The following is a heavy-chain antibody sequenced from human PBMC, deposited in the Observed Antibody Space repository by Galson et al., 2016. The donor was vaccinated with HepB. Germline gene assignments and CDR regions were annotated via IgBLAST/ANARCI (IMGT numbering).Heavy chain of an antibody. CDR2: MNPSSANT. V-gene: IGHV1-8*01. D-gene: IGHD1-14*01. Sequence: SVKVSCKASGYTFTNYDITWVRQAPGQGLEWMGWMNPSSANTGYAQKFRGRVTMTRDTSISTAFMELSSLTSEDTAIYYCARGIRNLLYSDYWAQGTLVTVPS. CDR3: ARGIRNLLYSDY. J-gene: IGHJ4*02. CDR1: GYTFTNYD.